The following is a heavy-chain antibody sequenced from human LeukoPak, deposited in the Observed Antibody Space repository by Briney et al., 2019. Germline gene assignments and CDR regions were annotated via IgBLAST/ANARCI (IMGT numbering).Heavy chain of an antibody. CDR3: ARDWRGDTILNWYFDL. D-gene: IGHD3-9*01. CDR2: ISSSSSTI. Sequence: GGSLRLSCAASGFTFSSYSMNWVRQAPGKGLEWVSYISSSSSTIYYADSVKGRFTLSRDNSKNTLYLQMNSLRAEDTAVYYCARDWRGDTILNWYFDLWGRGTLVTVSS. V-gene: IGHV3-48*01. J-gene: IGHJ2*01. CDR1: GFTFSSYS.